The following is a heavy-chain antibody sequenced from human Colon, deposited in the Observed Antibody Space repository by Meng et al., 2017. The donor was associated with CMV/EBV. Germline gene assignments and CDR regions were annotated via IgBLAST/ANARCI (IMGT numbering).Heavy chain of an antibody. CDR2: INPNSGGT. CDR3: ARDPDIVVVPDAIRGYYYYGLDV. J-gene: IGHJ6*02. Sequence: ASVKVSCKASGYTFTGYYMHWVRQAPGQGLEWMGWINPNSGGTNYAQKFQGRVTMTRDTSISTAYMELSRLRSDDTAVYYCARDPDIVVVPDAIRGYYYYGLDVWGQGTTVTVSS. V-gene: IGHV1-2*02. CDR1: GYTFTGYY. D-gene: IGHD2-2*02.